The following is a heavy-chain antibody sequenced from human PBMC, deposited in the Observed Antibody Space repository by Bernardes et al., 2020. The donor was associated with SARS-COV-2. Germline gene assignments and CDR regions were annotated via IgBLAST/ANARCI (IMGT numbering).Heavy chain of an antibody. CDR2: ISWNSGSI. Sequence: GGSLRLSCAASGFTFDDYAMHWVRQAPGKGLEWVSGISWNSGSIGYADSVKGRFTISRDNAKNSLYLQMNSLRAEDTALYYCAKDRAVAGGGKDYWGQGTLVTVSS. V-gene: IGHV3-9*01. CDR1: GFTFDDYA. J-gene: IGHJ4*02. D-gene: IGHD6-19*01. CDR3: AKDRAVAGGGKDY.